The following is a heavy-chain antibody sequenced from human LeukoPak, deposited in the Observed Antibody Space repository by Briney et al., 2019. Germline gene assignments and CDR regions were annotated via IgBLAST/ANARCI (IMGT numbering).Heavy chain of an antibody. J-gene: IGHJ6*03. Sequence: ASVKVSCKASGYTFTDYYMHWVRQAPGQGLEWMGWINPNSGDTNYAQKFQGRVTMTGDTSFSTAYMELSSLSSDDVAVYYCARARYYGSGSYWSHQGYYYYMDVWGKGTTVTISS. CDR1: GYTFTDYY. D-gene: IGHD3-10*01. CDR2: INPNSGDT. CDR3: ARARYYGSGSYWSHQGYYYYMDV. V-gene: IGHV1-2*02.